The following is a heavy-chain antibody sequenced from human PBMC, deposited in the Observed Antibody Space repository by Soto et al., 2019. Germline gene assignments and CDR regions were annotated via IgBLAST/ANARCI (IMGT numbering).Heavy chain of an antibody. CDR1: GFTFSDYY. CDR2: ISSSGSTI. V-gene: IGHV3-11*01. D-gene: IGHD6-6*01. Sequence: PGGSLRLSCAASGFTFSDYYMSWIRQAPGKGLEWVSYISSSGSTIYYADSVKGRFTISRDNAKNSLYLQMNSLRAEDTAVYYCATRIAAQEDLRYYYYYYMDVWGKGTTVTVSS. CDR3: ATRIAAQEDLRYYYYYYMDV. J-gene: IGHJ6*03.